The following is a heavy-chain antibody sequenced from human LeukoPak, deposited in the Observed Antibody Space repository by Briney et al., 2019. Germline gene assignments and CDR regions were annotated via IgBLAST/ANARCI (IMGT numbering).Heavy chain of an antibody. CDR3: ARDKYSGSYQPDY. Sequence: GGSLRLSCAASGFTFSSYGMHWVRQAPGKGLEWVAVIWYDGSNKYYADSVKGRFTISRDNSKNTLYLQMNSLRAEDTAVYYCARDKYSGSYQPDYWGQGTLVTVSS. D-gene: IGHD1-26*01. J-gene: IGHJ4*02. CDR1: GFTFSSYG. V-gene: IGHV3-33*01. CDR2: IWYDGSNK.